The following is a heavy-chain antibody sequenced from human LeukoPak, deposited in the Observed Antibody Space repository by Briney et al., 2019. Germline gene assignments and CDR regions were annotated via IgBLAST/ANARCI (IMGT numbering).Heavy chain of an antibody. V-gene: IGHV1-2*02. CDR1: GYTFTGYY. J-gene: IGHJ5*02. Sequence: GASVKASCKASGYTFTGYYMHWVRQAPGQGLEWMGWINPNSGGTNYAQKFQGRVTMTRDTSISTAYMELSRLRSDDTAVYYCAKGYYGSGRKQLRFDPWGQGTLVTVSS. CDR2: INPNSGGT. D-gene: IGHD3-10*01. CDR3: AKGYYGSGRKQLRFDP.